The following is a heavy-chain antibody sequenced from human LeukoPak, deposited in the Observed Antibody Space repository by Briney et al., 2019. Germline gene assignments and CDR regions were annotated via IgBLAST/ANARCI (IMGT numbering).Heavy chain of an antibody. V-gene: IGHV4-39*07. Sequence: SETLSLTCTVSGGSISSSSYYWGWIRQPPGKGLEWIGSIYYSGSTYYNPSLKSRVTVSVDTSKNQFSLKLISVTAADTAVYYCAKGAGPPWFDPWGQGTLVTVSS. CDR3: AKGAGPPWFDP. D-gene: IGHD6-19*01. CDR1: GGSISSSSYY. J-gene: IGHJ5*02. CDR2: IYYSGST.